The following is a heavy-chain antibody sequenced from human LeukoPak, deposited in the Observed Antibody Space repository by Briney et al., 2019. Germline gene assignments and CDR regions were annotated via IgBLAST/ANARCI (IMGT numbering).Heavy chain of an antibody. Sequence: GGSLRLSCAASGFTSSTYAMSWVRQAPGKGLEWVSAISGSGGSTYYADSVKGRFTISRDNAKNSLYLQMNSLRAEDTAVYYCASERLVVRGITGYFDYWGQGTLVTVSS. V-gene: IGHV3-23*01. CDR3: ASERLVVRGITGYFDY. J-gene: IGHJ4*02. CDR1: GFTSSTYA. D-gene: IGHD3-10*01. CDR2: ISGSGGST.